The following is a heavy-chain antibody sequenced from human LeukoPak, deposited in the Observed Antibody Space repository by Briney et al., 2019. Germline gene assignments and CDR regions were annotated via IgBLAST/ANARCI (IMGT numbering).Heavy chain of an antibody. Sequence: GGSLRLSCAASGFRFDTHDLNWVRQAPGKGLECVAHISKTSTYIHYADSVKGRFTISRDNAKNLVHLQMNSLGADDTAVYFCARDSRKGGFYSEFWGQGTVVTVSS. J-gene: IGHJ4*02. CDR2: ISKTSTYI. CDR1: GFRFDTHD. CDR3: ARDSRKGGFYSEF. D-gene: IGHD3-22*01. V-gene: IGHV3-21*01.